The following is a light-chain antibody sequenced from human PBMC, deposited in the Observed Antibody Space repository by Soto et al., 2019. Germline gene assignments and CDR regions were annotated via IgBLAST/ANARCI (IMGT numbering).Light chain of an antibody. CDR3: QQYDSYSWT. J-gene: IGKJ1*01. Sequence: DVQMTQSPSTLSASVGDRVTITCRASQSISRRLAWFQQKPGKXHKXXIYKASNLEDGVPTRFSGSGSGTEFTLNISSLQPDDGETYYGQQYDSYSWTFGQGTKVDI. V-gene: IGKV1-5*03. CDR1: QSISRR. CDR2: KAS.